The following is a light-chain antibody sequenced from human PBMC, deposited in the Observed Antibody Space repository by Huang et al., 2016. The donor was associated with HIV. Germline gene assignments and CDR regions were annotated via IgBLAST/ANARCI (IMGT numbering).Light chain of an antibody. Sequence: DIVMTQSPDSLAVSPGERATINCKSSQRVLYSLSKKNYLAWFQQKPGRPPKLLIYGATTREAGVPDRFSGSGSGTEFTLTINNLQAEDVAVYFCLQYYSVPQTFGHGTKVEI. V-gene: IGKV4-1*01. CDR2: GAT. CDR1: QRVLYSLSKKNY. CDR3: LQYYSVPQT. J-gene: IGKJ1*01.